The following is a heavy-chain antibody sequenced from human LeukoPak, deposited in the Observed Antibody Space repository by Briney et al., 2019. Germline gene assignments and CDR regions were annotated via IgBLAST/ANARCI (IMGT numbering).Heavy chain of an antibody. Sequence: GGSLRLSCAASGFTFSSYAMHWVRQAPGKGLEWVAVISYDGSNKYYADSVKGQFTISRDNSKNTLYLQMNSLRAEDTAVYYCARDFQYGSDFWSGYLDYWGQGTLVTVSS. D-gene: IGHD3-3*01. J-gene: IGHJ4*02. V-gene: IGHV3-30-3*01. CDR2: ISYDGSNK. CDR3: ARDFQYGSDFWSGYLDY. CDR1: GFTFSSYA.